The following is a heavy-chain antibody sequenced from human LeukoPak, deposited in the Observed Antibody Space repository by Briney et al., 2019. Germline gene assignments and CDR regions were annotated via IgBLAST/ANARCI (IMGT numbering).Heavy chain of an antibody. CDR3: AREGYSYGPQGDYYYGMDV. CDR2: IKQDGSEK. J-gene: IGHJ6*02. V-gene: IGHV3-7*03. Sequence: PGGSLRLSCVASGFTFSSYWMSWVRQAPGKGLEWVANIKQDGSEKYYVDSVKGRFTISRDNSKNSLYLQMNSLRAEDTAVYYCAREGYSYGPQGDYYYGMDVWGQGTTVTVSS. D-gene: IGHD5-18*01. CDR1: GFTFSSYW.